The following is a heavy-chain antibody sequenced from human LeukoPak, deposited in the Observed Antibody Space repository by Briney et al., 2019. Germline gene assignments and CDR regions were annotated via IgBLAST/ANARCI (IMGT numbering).Heavy chain of an antibody. Sequence: GGSLRLSCAASGFTFNDYAMSWVRQAPGKGLEWVSGINWNGGSTGYADSVKGRFTISRDNAENSLYLQMNSLRAEDTAVYYCARDDYYDSSGYSPYQTFDYWGQGTLVTVSS. CDR3: ARDDYYDSSGYSPYQTFDY. CDR2: INWNGGST. CDR1: GFTFNDYA. J-gene: IGHJ4*02. D-gene: IGHD3-22*01. V-gene: IGHV3-20*04.